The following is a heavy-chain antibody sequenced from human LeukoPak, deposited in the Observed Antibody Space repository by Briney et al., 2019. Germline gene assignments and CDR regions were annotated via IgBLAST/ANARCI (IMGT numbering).Heavy chain of an antibody. CDR2: ISPSGGST. D-gene: IGHD1-1*01. V-gene: IGHV1-46*01. Sequence: GASVKVSCKASGYTFTSYYMHWVRQAPGQGLEWMGIISPSGGSTNYAQKFQGRVTVTRDTSTSTVYMELSSLRSEDTAVYYCARGAYSWTGTTCCGDYWGQGTLVTVSS. J-gene: IGHJ4*02. CDR3: ARGAYSWTGTTCCGDY. CDR1: GYTFTSYY.